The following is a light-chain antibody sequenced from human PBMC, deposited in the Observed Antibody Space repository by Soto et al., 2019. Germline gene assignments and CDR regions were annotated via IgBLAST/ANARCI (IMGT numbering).Light chain of an antibody. J-gene: IGKJ1*01. Sequence: DIQMTQSPSSLSASVGDRVTITCRASQSISSYLNWYQQKPGKAPKLLIYAASSLQSGVPSRFSGSGSGTDFTLTISSLQPEDYATYYCQQSYSTPWTFGQGTNVDSK. CDR3: QQSYSTPWT. CDR1: QSISSY. V-gene: IGKV1-39*01. CDR2: AAS.